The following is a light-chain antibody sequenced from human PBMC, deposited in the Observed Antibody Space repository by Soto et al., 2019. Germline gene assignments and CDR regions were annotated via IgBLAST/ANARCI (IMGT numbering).Light chain of an antibody. CDR1: SSNIGNNY. V-gene: IGLV1-51*02. Sequence: QPPSVSATPGQKITISCYASSSNIGNNYVSWYQQLPGTAPKLLIYENNKRPSGIPDRFSGSKSGTSATLGITGLQTGDEADYYCGTWDSSLSGGVFGTGTKVTVL. CDR3: GTWDSSLSGGV. J-gene: IGLJ1*01. CDR2: ENN.